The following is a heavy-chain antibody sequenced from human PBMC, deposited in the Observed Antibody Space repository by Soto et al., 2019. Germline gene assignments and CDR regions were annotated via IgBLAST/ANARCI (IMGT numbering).Heavy chain of an antibody. J-gene: IGHJ4*02. Sequence: PGGSLRLSCEASGFTFSDAWMTWVRQVPGKGLEWLGRFKSKTDGGTADYAVPVKGRFTISRDDSKSTLFLQMISLKTEDTAVYYCTTQGDDSTLALDHWGQGTLVTVSS. CDR2: FKSKTDGGTA. D-gene: IGHD2-21*02. CDR3: TTQGDDSTLALDH. CDR1: GFTFSDAW. V-gene: IGHV3-15*01.